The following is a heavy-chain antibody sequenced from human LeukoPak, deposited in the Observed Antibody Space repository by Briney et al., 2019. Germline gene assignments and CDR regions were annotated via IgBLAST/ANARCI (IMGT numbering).Heavy chain of an antibody. CDR2: ISSSSSYI. CDR1: GFSFRNYA. J-gene: IGHJ4*02. Sequence: GGSLRLSCAASGFSFRNYAMSWVRQAPGKVLEWVSSISSSSSYIYYADSVKGRFTISRDNAKNSLYLQMNGLRAEDTAVYYCARGGLDYDLLTGYSPPFDYWGQGTLVAVSS. D-gene: IGHD3-9*01. V-gene: IGHV3-21*01. CDR3: ARGGLDYDLLTGYSPPFDY.